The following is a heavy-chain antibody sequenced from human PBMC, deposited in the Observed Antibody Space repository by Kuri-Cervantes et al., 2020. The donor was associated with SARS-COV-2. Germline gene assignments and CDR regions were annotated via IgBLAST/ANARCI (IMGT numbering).Heavy chain of an antibody. D-gene: IGHD5-18*01. J-gene: IGHJ4*02. Sequence: GESLKISCAASGFIFSSYSMNWVRQAPGKGLEWVSYISSSSSTIYYADSVKGRFTISRDNAKNSLYLQMNSLRAEDTAVYYCARDLSSGLWAFDYWGQGTLVTVSS. V-gene: IGHV3-48*01. CDR1: GFIFSSYS. CDR3: ARDLSSGLWAFDY. CDR2: ISSSSSTI.